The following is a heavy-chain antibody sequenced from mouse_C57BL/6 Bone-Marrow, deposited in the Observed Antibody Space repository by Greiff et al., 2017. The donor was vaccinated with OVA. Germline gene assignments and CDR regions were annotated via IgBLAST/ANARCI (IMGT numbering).Heavy chain of an antibody. J-gene: IGHJ3*01. CDR1: GYTFTSYW. D-gene: IGHD1-1*01. CDR2: IHPNSGST. Sequence: QVQLQQSGAELVKPGASVKLSCKASGYTFTSYWMHWVKQRPGQGLEWIGMIHPNSGSTNYNEKFKSKATLTVDKSSSTAYMQLSSLTSEDSAVYYCARDLLRSSWFAYWGQGTLVTVSA. V-gene: IGHV1-64*01. CDR3: ARDLLRSSWFAY.